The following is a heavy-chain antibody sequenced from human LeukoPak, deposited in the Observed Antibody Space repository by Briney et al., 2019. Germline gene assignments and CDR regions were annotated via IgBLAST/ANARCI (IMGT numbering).Heavy chain of an antibody. Sequence: SETLSLTCIVSSGSISSYYWSWIRQSPGKGLEWIAYIHSSGSTSYNPSLRSRVTISVDTSKNEFSLKLTSVNAADTAVYYCARDRPGGSSLDYWGQGTLVTVSS. CDR2: IHSSGST. D-gene: IGHD6-13*01. CDR1: SGSISSYY. CDR3: ARDRPGGSSLDY. V-gene: IGHV4-59*01. J-gene: IGHJ4*02.